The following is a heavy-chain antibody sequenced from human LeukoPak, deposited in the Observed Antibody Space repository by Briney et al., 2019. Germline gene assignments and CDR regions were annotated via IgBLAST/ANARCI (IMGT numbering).Heavy chain of an antibody. CDR2: SHTSGNP. V-gene: IGHV4-61*02. Sequence: SETLSLTCAVCGGSMSSVSNFWSWIRQPAGKGLGWIGRSHTSGNPNYNPSLKGRVTISVDTSKNPFSLQLNSVTAADTAVYYCAKAGRGYPQWLVEGDAFDIWGQGTMVTVSS. D-gene: IGHD6-19*01. CDR3: AKAGRGYPQWLVEGDAFDI. J-gene: IGHJ3*02. CDR1: GGSMSSVSNF.